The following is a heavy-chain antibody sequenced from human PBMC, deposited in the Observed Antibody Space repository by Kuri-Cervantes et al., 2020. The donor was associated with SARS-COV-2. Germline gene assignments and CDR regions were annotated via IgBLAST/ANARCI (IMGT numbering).Heavy chain of an antibody. J-gene: IGHJ4*02. CDR2: IYTSGST. Sequence: SETLSLTCTVSGGSISSSNYYWGWIRQPPGKGLEWIGRIYTSGSTNYNPSLKSRVTISVDTSKNQFSLKLSSVPAADTAVYYCARRAGYYYFDYWGQGTLVTVSS. D-gene: IGHD3-9*01. CDR1: GGSISSSNYY. CDR3: ARRAGYYYFDY. V-gene: IGHV4-39*01.